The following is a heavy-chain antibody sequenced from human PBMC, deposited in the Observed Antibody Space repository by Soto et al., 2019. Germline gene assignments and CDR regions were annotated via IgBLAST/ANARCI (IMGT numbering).Heavy chain of an antibody. Sequence: GASVKVSCKASGYTFTSYGISWVRQAPGQGLEWMGWISAYNGNTNYAQKLQGRVTMTTDTSTSTAYMELRSLRSDDTAVYYCARGRYSSSTSSYAGTLDYWGQGTLVTVSS. J-gene: IGHJ4*02. CDR3: ARGRYSSSTSSYAGTLDY. CDR1: GYTFTSYG. V-gene: IGHV1-18*01. D-gene: IGHD2-2*01. CDR2: ISAYNGNT.